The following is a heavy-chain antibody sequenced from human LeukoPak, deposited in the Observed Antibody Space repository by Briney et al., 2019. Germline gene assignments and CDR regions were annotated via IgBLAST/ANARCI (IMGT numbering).Heavy chain of an antibody. D-gene: IGHD2-15*01. CDR2: INHSGST. V-gene: IGHV4-34*01. Sequence: SETLSFTCAVYGGSFSGYYWSWIRQPPGKGLEWIGEINHSGSTNYNPSLKSRVTISVDTSKTQFSLKLSSVTAADTAVYYCARGVTPFDYWGQGTLVTVSS. J-gene: IGHJ4*02. CDR1: GGSFSGYY. CDR3: ARGVTPFDY.